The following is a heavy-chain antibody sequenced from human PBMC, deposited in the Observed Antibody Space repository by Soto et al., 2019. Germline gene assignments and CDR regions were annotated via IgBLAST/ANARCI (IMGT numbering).Heavy chain of an antibody. J-gene: IGHJ4*02. CDR1: GVSISSGGYY. V-gene: IGHV4-31*03. D-gene: IGHD3-22*01. Sequence: PSETLSLTCTVSGVSISSGGYYWSWIRQHPGKGLEWIGYIYYSGSTYYNPSLKSRVTISVDTSKNQFSLKLSSVTAADTAVYYCARDASRRGYLKNWGNYYFDYWGQGTLVTVSS. CDR3: ARDASRRGYLKNWGNYYFDY. CDR2: IYYSGST.